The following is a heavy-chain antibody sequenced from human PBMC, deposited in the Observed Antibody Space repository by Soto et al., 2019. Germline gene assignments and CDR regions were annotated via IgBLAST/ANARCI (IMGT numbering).Heavy chain of an antibody. CDR2: INTANGDT. J-gene: IGHJ4*02. V-gene: IGHV1-3*04. D-gene: IGHD6-6*01. CDR3: TRWSSSASDF. Sequence: VASVKVSCKTSGYTFTSFPIHWVRQAPGQRLEWVGWINTANGDTKYSEKFQGRVTVTRDTSASTVYMELSSLKSEDTAMFYCTRWSSSASDFWGQGTLVTVSS. CDR1: GYTFTSFP.